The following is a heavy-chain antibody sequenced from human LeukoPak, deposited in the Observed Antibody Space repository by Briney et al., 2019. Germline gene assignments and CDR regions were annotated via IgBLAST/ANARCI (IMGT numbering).Heavy chain of an antibody. Sequence: GGSLRLSCSASGFTFSGYPMHWVRQAPGKGLQYVSGISSNGGSTYYADSVKARFTISRDNSKNTLFLQMSSLRAEDTAVYYCVKRGSSWFFDYWGQGTLVTVSS. D-gene: IGHD6-13*01. CDR3: VKRGSSWFFDY. CDR1: GFTFSGYP. J-gene: IGHJ4*02. CDR2: ISSNGGST. V-gene: IGHV3-64D*06.